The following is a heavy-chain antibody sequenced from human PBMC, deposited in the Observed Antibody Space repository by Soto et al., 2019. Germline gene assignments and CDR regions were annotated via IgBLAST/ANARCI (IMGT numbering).Heavy chain of an antibody. Sequence: XTLSLLCAVSGXSLSSGQSWGWILQPPGKGLSWIWSIFHTGRTYYNPSLKSRVTLSVYTSKNQFSLKLSSVTAADTALYFCATLPRLDGMDVWGQGTTGTVS. CDR1: GXSLSSGQS. J-gene: IGHJ6*02. CDR2: IFHTGRT. CDR3: ATLPRLDGMDV. D-gene: IGHD6-25*01. V-gene: IGHV4-38-2*01.